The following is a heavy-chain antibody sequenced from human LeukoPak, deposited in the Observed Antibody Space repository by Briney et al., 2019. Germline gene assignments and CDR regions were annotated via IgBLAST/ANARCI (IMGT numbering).Heavy chain of an antibody. CDR2: ISHSGSA. CDR1: GGSISSGANY. Sequence: SETLSLTCTVSGGSISSGANYWSWIRQPPGRGLEWIGYISHSGSAYYSPSLESRITISVDRSKNQFSLKLSSVTAADTAVYYCARERPYCSGGSCPALHFDYWGQGTLVTVSS. D-gene: IGHD2-15*01. J-gene: IGHJ4*02. CDR3: ARERPYCSGGSCPALHFDY. V-gene: IGHV4-30-2*01.